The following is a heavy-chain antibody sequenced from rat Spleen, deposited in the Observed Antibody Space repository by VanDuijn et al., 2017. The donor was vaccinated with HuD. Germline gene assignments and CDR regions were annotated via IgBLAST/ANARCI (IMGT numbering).Heavy chain of an antibody. D-gene: IGHD5-1*01. CDR2: ISPSGATT. Sequence: EVHLVESGGGLVQPGGSLKLSCVASGFTLSDYVMHWIRQAPTKGLEWVTSISPSGATTNYRDSVKGRFTISRDNAKSSLYLQMNSLRSEDTATYYCALGGDWGQGVMVTVSS. CDR3: ALGGD. V-gene: IGHV5-19*01. CDR1: GFTLSDYV. J-gene: IGHJ2*01.